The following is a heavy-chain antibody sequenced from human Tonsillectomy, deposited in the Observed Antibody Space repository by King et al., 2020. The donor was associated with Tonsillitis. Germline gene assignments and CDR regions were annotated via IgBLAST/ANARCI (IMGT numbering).Heavy chain of an antibody. D-gene: IGHD1-26*01. CDR2: ISYDGSDK. CDR3: AGATKAGLDFSGFDY. Sequence: QVQLVESGGGMVQPGRSLRLSCAASGFTFSSYVMHWVRQAPGKGLEWVAVISYDGSDKYYADSVKGRFTISRDNSKNTLFLQMNSLRPEDTAVYFCAGATKAGLDFSGFDYWGQGTLVTVSS. V-gene: IGHV3-30*01. J-gene: IGHJ4*02. CDR1: GFTFSSYV.